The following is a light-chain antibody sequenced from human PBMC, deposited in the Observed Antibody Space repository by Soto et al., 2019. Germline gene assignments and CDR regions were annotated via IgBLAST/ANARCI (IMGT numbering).Light chain of an antibody. V-gene: IGKV3-20*01. Sequence: EIVLTQSPGTLSLSPVERATLSCMTSQSVSSNYLAWYQQKPGQAPRLLIYGASSRATCIPDRFSGSGSGTDFTLTISRLEPEDFAIYYCQQYNNWPPITFGQGTRLEIK. J-gene: IGKJ5*01. CDR3: QQYNNWPPIT. CDR1: QSVSSNY. CDR2: GAS.